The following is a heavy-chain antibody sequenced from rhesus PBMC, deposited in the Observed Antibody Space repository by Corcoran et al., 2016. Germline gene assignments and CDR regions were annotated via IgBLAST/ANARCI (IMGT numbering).Heavy chain of an antibody. Sequence: EVQLVESGGGLVQPGGSLRLSCAASGFTFSSYGMHWVRQAPGKGLGWVAVISYDGSNKYYADSVKDRFTITRDNSKNMLYLQMNNLILEDTAVYYCARDGSFGLVIINLPIDYWGQGVLVTVSS. J-gene: IGHJ4*01. V-gene: IGHV3-54*02. CDR3: ARDGSFGLVIINLPIDY. CDR1: GFTFSSYG. D-gene: IGHD3-3*01. CDR2: ISYDGSNK.